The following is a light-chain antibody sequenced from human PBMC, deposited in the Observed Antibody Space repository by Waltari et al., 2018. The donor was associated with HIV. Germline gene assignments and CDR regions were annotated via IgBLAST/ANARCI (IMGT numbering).Light chain of an antibody. CDR2: ATS. CDR3: QQYHNLPWA. Sequence: DIQMTHSPSSVSASFGARLNITCRASQDIGTWLTWYQQKPGTSPILVIYATSRMQSGVPERFSGSRSGTDFTLTISTLQPEDFAIYFCQQYHNLPWAFGHGTKVEMK. J-gene: IGKJ1*01. V-gene: IGKV1-12*01. CDR1: QDIGTW.